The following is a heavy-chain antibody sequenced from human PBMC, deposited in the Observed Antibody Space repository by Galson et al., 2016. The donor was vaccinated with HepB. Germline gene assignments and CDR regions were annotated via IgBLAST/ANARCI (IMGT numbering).Heavy chain of an antibody. V-gene: IGHV3-23*01. CDR3: VQGSTAPAV. Sequence: SLRLSCAASGFTFNNYGMTWVRQAPGKGLEVVSSISRSGDSTDYADSVKGRFIISRDNTKNTLSLQMNSLRAEDTAVYYCVQGSTAPAVRGKGTTVTASS. CDR2: ISRSGDST. D-gene: IGHD2-2*01. J-gene: IGHJ6*04. CDR1: GFTFNNYG.